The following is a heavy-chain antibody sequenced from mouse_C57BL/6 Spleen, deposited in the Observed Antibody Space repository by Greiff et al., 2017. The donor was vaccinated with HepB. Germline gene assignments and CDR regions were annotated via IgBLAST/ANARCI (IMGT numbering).Heavy chain of an antibody. V-gene: IGHV1-80*01. Sequence: QVQLQQSGAELVKPGASVKISCKASGYAFSSYWMNWVKQRPGKGLEWIGQIYPGDGDTNYNGKFKGKATLTADKSSSTAYMQLSSLTSEDTAVYFCARRGTPTGSGYDYAMGCWGQGASVTVAS. CDR1: GYAFSSYW. J-gene: IGHJ4*01. D-gene: IGHD1-1*01. CDR2: IYPGDGDT. CDR3: ARRGTPTGSGYDYAMGC.